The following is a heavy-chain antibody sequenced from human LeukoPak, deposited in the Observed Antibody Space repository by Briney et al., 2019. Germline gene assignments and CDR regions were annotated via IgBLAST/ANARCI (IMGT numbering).Heavy chain of an antibody. CDR2: IYPGDSNT. CDR3: ARVSYDNTGCNRGPFEY. V-gene: IGHV5-51*01. CDR1: RDSFTNYW. D-gene: IGHD2/OR15-2a*01. J-gene: IGHJ4*02. Sequence: GESLKISCKGSRDSFTNYWIGWVRQMPGKGLEWMGIIYPGDSNTRYSPSFQGQVTISGDTSINTAYLQWSSLKASDTAMYYCARVSYDNTGCNRGPFEYWGQGTLVTVSS.